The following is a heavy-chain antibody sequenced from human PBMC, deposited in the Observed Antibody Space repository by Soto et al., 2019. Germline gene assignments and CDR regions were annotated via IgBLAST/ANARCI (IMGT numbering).Heavy chain of an antibody. CDR3: ATWHLQEHAYDI. CDR1: GFTVIGKKY. CDR2: LYDLDGT. J-gene: IGHJ3*02. V-gene: IGHV3-53*01. D-gene: IGHD1-26*01. Sequence: GGSLRLSCEAFGFTVIGKKYVACVRQAPGKGLEWVSALYDLDGTYYADSVKGRFTTSSDSSRTTVYLQMNSLRPDDTAVYSCATWHLQEHAYDIWGQGTMVTVSS.